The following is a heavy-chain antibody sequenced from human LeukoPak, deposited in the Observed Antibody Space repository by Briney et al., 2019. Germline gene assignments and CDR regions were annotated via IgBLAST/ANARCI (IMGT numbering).Heavy chain of an antibody. D-gene: IGHD3-9*01. CDR1: GGSISSGGYY. J-gene: IGHJ6*03. V-gene: IGHV4-30-2*01. CDR3: ARCGREALRYFDWLERRRYYYMDV. CDR2: INHSGST. Sequence: PSQTLSLTCTVSGGSISSGGYYWSWIRQPPGKGLEWIGEINHSGSTNYNPSLKSRVTISVDTSKNQFSLKLSSVAAADTAVYYCARCGREALRYFDWLERRRYYYMDVWGKGTTVTVSS.